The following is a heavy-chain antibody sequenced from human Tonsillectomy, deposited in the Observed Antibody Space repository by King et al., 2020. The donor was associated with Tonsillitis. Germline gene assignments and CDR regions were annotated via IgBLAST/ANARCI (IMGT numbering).Heavy chain of an antibody. CDR3: ARTGYCSSTSCPFPWFDP. Sequence: VQLVESGGGLVQPGGSLRLSCAASGFTVSSNYMSWVRQAPGKGLEWVSVIYSGGSTYYADSVKGRFTISRHNSKNTLYLQMNSLSAEDTAVYYWARTGYCSSTSCPFPWFDPWGQGTLVTVSS. D-gene: IGHD2-2*01. V-gene: IGHV3-53*04. CDR1: GFTVSSNY. J-gene: IGHJ5*02. CDR2: IYSGGST.